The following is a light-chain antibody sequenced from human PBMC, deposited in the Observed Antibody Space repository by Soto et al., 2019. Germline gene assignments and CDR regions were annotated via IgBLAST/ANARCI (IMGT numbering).Light chain of an antibody. J-gene: IGKJ1*01. CDR1: QNILFNSNNKNF. CDR2: WAS. CDR3: QQYYSTPRT. Sequence: DIVMTQSPDSLAVSLVGMAPINXSCRQNILFNSNNKNFLAWYQQKPGQPPKVLIYWASTRESGVPDRFSGSGSETDFTLTISSLQAEDVAVYYCQQYYSTPRTFGQGTKVDI. V-gene: IGKV4-1*01.